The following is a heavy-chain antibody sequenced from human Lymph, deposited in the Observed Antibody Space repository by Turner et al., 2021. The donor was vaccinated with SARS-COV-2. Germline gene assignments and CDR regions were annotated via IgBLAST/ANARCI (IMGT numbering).Heavy chain of an antibody. D-gene: IGHD3-3*01. J-gene: IGHJ4*02. CDR3: ARREWGGSLGHIDY. V-gene: IGHV5-51*01. CDR1: GYSCTSYW. CDR2: NYPGDSDT. Sequence: ELQLVQSGAEVTTPGVSLMISCEGSGYSCTSYWIGWVRQMPGKGLEWMGINYPGDSDTRYSPSFQVQVTISADKSISTAYLQWSSLKASDTAMYYCARREWGGSLGHIDYWGQGTLVTVSS.